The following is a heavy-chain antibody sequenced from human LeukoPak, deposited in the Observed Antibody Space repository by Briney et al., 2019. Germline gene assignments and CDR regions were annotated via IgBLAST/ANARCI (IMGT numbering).Heavy chain of an antibody. Sequence: SETLSLTCTVSGGSISSSSYYWGWIRQPPGKGLEWIGSIYYSGSTYYNPSLKSRVTISVDTSKNQFSLKLSSVTAADTAVYYCASDSSGWYNQGSWYFDLWGRGTLVTVSS. V-gene: IGHV4-39*01. CDR1: GGSISSSSYY. CDR3: ASDSSGWYNQGSWYFDL. D-gene: IGHD6-19*01. J-gene: IGHJ2*01. CDR2: IYYSGST.